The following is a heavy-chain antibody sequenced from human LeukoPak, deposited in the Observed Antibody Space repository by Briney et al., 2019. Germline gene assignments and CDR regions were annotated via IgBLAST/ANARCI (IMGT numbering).Heavy chain of an antibody. CDR1: GFTVSSNY. V-gene: IGHV3-66*02. CDR3: ARSPVEGYYYDSSGLDY. D-gene: IGHD3-22*01. J-gene: IGHJ4*02. Sequence: GGSLRLSCAASGFTVSSNYMSWVRQAPGKGLEWVSVIYSGGSTYCADSVKGRFTISRDNSKNTLYLQMNSLRAEDTAVYYCARSPVEGYYYDSSGLDYWGQGTLVTVSS. CDR2: IYSGGST.